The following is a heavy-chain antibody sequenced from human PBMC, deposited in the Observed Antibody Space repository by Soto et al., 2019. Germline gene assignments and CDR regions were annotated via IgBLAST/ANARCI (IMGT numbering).Heavy chain of an antibody. J-gene: IGHJ4*02. CDR1: CGSVSSGDYY. CDR2: IYYSGST. CDR3: ARGSSTWYGGADCFDY. V-gene: IGHV4-30-4*01. D-gene: IGHD6-13*01. Sequence: SETLSRTCTVSCGSVSSGDYYWSCIRQPPGKGLKWIGYIYYSGSTYYNPSLKSRVTISVDTSKNQFSLKLSSVTAADTAVYHCARGSSTWYGGADCFDYWGQGTPVTVSS.